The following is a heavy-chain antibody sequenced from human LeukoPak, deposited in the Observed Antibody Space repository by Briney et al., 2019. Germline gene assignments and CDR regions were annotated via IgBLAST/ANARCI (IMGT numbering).Heavy chain of an antibody. CDR1: GFTFSSYS. CDR3: ARDTASTRFDY. CDR2: INSSSSTI. Sequence: GGSLRLSCAASGFTFSSYSMNWVRQAPGKGLEWVSYINSSSSTIYYADSVKGRFTISRDNAKNSLYLQMNSLRAEDTAVYYCARDTASTRFDYWGQGTLVTVSS. D-gene: IGHD2-21*02. V-gene: IGHV3-48*01. J-gene: IGHJ4*02.